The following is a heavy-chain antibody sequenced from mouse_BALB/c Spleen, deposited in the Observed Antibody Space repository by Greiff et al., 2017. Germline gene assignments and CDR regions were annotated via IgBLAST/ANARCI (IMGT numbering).Heavy chain of an antibody. CDR3: ARSPPAYYRGYFDY. CDR1: GDSITSGY. CDR2: ISYSGST. J-gene: IGHJ2*01. D-gene: IGHD2-12*01. Sequence: VQLQQSGPSLVKPSQTLSLTCSVTGDSITSGYWNWIRKFPGNKLEYMGYISYSGSTYYNPSLKSRISITRDTSKNQYYLQLNSVTTEDTATYYCARSPPAYYRGYFDYWGQGTTLTVSS. V-gene: IGHV3-8*02.